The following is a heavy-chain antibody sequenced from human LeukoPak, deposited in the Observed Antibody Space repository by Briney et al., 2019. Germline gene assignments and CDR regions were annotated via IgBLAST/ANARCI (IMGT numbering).Heavy chain of an antibody. J-gene: IGHJ4*02. CDR1: GDSISGSY. CDR2: IFYTGIA. D-gene: IGHD5-18*01. Sequence: SETLSLTCTVSGDSISGSYWSWIRQPPGKGLEWIGCIFYTGIAKYNPSLNSRVTISVDTSKNHFSLRLRSVTAADTAVYYCARENDRYGRIDYWGQGTQVTVSS. CDR3: ARENDRYGRIDY. V-gene: IGHV4-59*01.